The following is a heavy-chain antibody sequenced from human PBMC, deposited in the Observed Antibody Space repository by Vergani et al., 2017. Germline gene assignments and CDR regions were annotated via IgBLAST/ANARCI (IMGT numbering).Heavy chain of an antibody. Sequence: QLQLQESGSGLVKPSQTLSLTCAVSGDSITNGGFSWNWIRQPPGKGPEWIGYIFPSGNSDYNPSLKNRVSISLDKSKNQFSLWVNSVTAADTAVYFCARASLRALVGYYYHAMDVWGQGTTVTVSS. CDR2: IFPSGNS. V-gene: IGHV4-30-2*01. D-gene: IGHD3-16*02. J-gene: IGHJ6*02. CDR1: GDSITNGGFS. CDR3: ARASLRALVGYYYHAMDV.